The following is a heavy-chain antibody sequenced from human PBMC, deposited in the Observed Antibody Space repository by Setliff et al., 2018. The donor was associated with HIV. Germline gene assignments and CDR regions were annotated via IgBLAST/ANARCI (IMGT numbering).Heavy chain of an antibody. CDR2: IIPILGIT. J-gene: IGHJ6*03. CDR3: ARARTDYYDRGRRSHYYIDV. V-gene: IGHV1-69*10. CDR1: GGTFSSYG. Sequence: SVKVSCKASGGTFSSYGISWVRQAPGQGLEWMGGIIPILGITNYAQKFQGRVTMTRDASISTAYMELNTLKFEDTAVYYCARARTDYYDRGRRSHYYIDVWARGATVTVSS. D-gene: IGHD3-22*01.